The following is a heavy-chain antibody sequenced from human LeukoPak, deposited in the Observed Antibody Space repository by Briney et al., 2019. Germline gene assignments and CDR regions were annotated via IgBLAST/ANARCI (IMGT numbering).Heavy chain of an antibody. J-gene: IGHJ4*02. CDR2: IYYSGST. CDR1: GGSISSSSYY. Sequence: SETLSLTCTVCGGSISSSSYYWGWIRQPPGKGLEWIGSIYYSGSTYYNPSLKSRVTISVDTSKNQFSLKLSSVTAADTAVYYCARHVPMEELDSSGYYFSSYFDYWGQGTLVTVSS. CDR3: ARHVPMEELDSSGYYFSSYFDY. D-gene: IGHD3-22*01. V-gene: IGHV4-39*01.